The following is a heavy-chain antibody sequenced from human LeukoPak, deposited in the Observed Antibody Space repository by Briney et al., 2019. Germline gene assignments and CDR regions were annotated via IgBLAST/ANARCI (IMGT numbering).Heavy chain of an antibody. Sequence: SETLSLTCTVSGGSISTYYWSWIRQPPGKGLEWIGYIYYSGNTNYNPSLKSRVTISVDTSKNQFSLKLSSVTAADTAVYYCARRDCVGDCYSNWFDPWGQGTLVTVSS. V-gene: IGHV4-59*01. CDR3: ARRDCVGDCYSNWFDP. J-gene: IGHJ5*02. CDR1: GGSISTYY. CDR2: IYYSGNT. D-gene: IGHD2-21*02.